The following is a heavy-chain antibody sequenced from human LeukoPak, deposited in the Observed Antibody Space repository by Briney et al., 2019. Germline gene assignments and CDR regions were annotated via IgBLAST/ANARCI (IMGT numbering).Heavy chain of an antibody. Sequence: PGGSLRLSCTASGFTFNDYYMSWIRQAPGKGLEWLSYINIGGTNTHYADSVKGRFTISRDNAKKSLYLEMNNLRAEDTAVYYCATDGAGFDTWGQGVLVTVSS. CDR2: INIGGTNT. J-gene: IGHJ5*02. CDR1: GFTFNDYY. V-gene: IGHV3-11*01. CDR3: ATDGAGFDT.